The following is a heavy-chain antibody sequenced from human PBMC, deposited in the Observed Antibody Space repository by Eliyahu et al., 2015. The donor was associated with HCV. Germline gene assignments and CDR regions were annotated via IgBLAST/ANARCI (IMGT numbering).Heavy chain of an antibody. Sequence: QVQLVHSGAEVKKPGASXKVSCKASGXSFTXYYXXWVRQAPGQGLGWMGIINPSGGSTSYAQKFQGRVTMTRDTSTSTVYMELSSLRSEDTAVYYCARRGTGLVPFDYWGQGTLVTVSS. CDR2: INPSGGST. CDR1: GXSFTXYY. CDR3: ARRGTGLVPFDY. D-gene: IGHD3/OR15-3a*01. V-gene: IGHV1-46*01. J-gene: IGHJ4*02.